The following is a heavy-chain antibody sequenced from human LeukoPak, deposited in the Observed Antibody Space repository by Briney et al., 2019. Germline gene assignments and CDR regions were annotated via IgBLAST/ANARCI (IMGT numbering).Heavy chain of an antibody. V-gene: IGHV3-30-3*01. Sequence: GRSLRLSCAASGFTFSSYAMPWVRQAPGKGLEWVAVISYDGSNKYYADSVKGRFTISRDNSKNTLYLQMNSLRAEDTAVYYCARDRRSRSGIAVAGTPKYYFDYWGQGTLVTVSS. CDR3: ARDRRSRSGIAVAGTPKYYFDY. CDR1: GFTFSSYA. J-gene: IGHJ4*02. D-gene: IGHD6-19*01. CDR2: ISYDGSNK.